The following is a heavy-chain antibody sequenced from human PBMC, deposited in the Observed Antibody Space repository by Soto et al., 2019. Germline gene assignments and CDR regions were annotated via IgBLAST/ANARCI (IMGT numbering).Heavy chain of an antibody. CDR2: IYYSGST. V-gene: IGHV4-59*01. J-gene: IGHJ3*02. CDR1: GGSISSYY. D-gene: IGHD1-26*01. Sequence: SETLSLTCTVSGGSISSYYWSWIRQPPGKGLEWIGYIYYSGSTNYNPSLKSRVTMTTDTSTSTAYMELRSLRSDDTAVYYCARTVGATYAFDIWGQGTMVTVSS. CDR3: ARTVGATYAFDI.